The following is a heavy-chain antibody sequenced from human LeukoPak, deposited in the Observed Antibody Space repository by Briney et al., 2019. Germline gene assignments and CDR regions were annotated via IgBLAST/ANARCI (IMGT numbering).Heavy chain of an antibody. Sequence: PGGSLKLSCAASGFTFSDYSMNWVRQAPGKGLEWISYISGSGTIYYADSVKGRFTISRDNSKNTLYLQMNSLRAEDTAVYYCAREDQGASWIYYFDYWGQGTLVTVSS. CDR3: AREDQGASWIYYFDY. CDR2: ISGSGTI. V-gene: IGHV3-48*01. J-gene: IGHJ4*02. D-gene: IGHD2-2*01. CDR1: GFTFSDYS.